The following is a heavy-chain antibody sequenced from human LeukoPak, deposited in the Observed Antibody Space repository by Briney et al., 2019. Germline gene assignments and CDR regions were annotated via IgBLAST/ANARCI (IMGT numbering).Heavy chain of an antibody. Sequence: GGSLRPSCAASGFTFSSYAMHWVRQAPGKGLEWVAVISYDGSNKYYADSVKGRFTISRDNSKNTLYLQMNSLRAEDTAVYYCARDGDTAMELYYYYGMDVWGQGTTVTVSS. J-gene: IGHJ6*02. CDR2: ISYDGSNK. D-gene: IGHD5-18*01. CDR3: ARDGDTAMELYYYYGMDV. V-gene: IGHV3-30-3*01. CDR1: GFTFSSYA.